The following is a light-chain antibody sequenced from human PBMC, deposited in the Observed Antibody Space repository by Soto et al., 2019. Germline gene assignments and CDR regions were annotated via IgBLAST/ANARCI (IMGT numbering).Light chain of an antibody. Sequence: QSALTQPASVSGSPGQSITISCTGTSSNIGDYNYVSWYQQHPGKAPKLMIYEVSNRPSGVSNRFSGSKSGNTASLTISGLQAEDEADYYCSSYTSSTIVVFGGGTKLPVL. CDR1: SSNIGDYNY. V-gene: IGLV2-14*01. CDR2: EVS. CDR3: SSYTSSTIVV. J-gene: IGLJ2*01.